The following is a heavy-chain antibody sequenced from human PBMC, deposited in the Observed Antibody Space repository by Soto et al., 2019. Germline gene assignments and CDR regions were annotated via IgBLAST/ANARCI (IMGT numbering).Heavy chain of an antibody. D-gene: IGHD6-13*01. CDR1: GYSFSGYY. CDR2: INPNTDGT. CDR3: ARGRGQQMHDAFDI. Sequence: ASVKVSCKASGYSFSGYYMHWVRQAPGQGLEWVGWINPNTDGTNSAQQFQGRVTMTRDTSISTAYMDLSRLRSDDTAIYYCARGRGQQMHDAFDIWGQGTTVTVSS. V-gene: IGHV1-2*02. J-gene: IGHJ3*02.